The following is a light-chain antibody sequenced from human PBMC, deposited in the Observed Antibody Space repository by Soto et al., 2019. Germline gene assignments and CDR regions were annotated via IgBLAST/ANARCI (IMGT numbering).Light chain of an antibody. V-gene: IGLV2-8*01. CDR1: SDNVGRYEY. CDR3: SSNAASNNFHYG. Sequence: QPPSLSGSPGQSVAISYTRTSDNVGRYEYVCWYQQDPGKAPKLMLYEITKRASRISHHFSGSKSGDTASLGDSWLQAEEEAVYYSSSNAASNNFHYGFGTGTKVTV. CDR2: EIT. J-gene: IGLJ1*01.